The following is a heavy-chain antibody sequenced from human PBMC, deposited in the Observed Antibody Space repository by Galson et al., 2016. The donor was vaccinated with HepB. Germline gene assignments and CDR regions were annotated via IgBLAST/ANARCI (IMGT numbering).Heavy chain of an antibody. V-gene: IGHV1-18*01. J-gene: IGHJ6*02. CDR3: AANFGVYYYGVDV. D-gene: IGHD4-17*01. CDR2: ISAYSGDT. Sequence: SVKVSCKASGYTFTTYGISWVRQAPGQGLEWMGWISAYSGDTNHAQELQGRVTLTTDTPTRTAYMELSKLRSDDTAVYYCAANFGVYYYGVDVWGQGTTVTVSS. CDR1: GYTFTTYG.